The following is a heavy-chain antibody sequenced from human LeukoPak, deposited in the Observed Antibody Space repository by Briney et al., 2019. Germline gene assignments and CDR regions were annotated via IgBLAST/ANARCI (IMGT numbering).Heavy chain of an antibody. CDR2: IYYSGST. D-gene: IGHD3-10*01. V-gene: IGHV4-39*07. J-gene: IGHJ4*02. CDR3: ARVTGSIDY. CDR1: GGFISSSSYY. Sequence: SETLSLTCTVSGGFISSSSYYWGWIRQPPGKGLEWIGSIYYSGSTYYNPSLKSRVTISVDTSKNQFSLKLSSETAADTAVYYCARVTGSIDYWGQGTLVTVPS.